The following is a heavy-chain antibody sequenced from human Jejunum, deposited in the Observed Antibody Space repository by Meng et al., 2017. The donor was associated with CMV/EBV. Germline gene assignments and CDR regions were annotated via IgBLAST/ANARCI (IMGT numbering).Heavy chain of an antibody. V-gene: IGHV3-21*01. D-gene: IGHD3-3*01. J-gene: IGHJ6*02. CDR2: ISGRGTFI. CDR3: ARGSDFRYGTDV. Sequence: SGFSFNSDVINWVRQAPGKGLEWVSSISGRGTFIYYADSVKGRFTISSDNAKNSLYLQMNSLRVDDTATYYCARGSDFRYGTDVWGQGTTVTVSS. CDR1: GFSFNSDV.